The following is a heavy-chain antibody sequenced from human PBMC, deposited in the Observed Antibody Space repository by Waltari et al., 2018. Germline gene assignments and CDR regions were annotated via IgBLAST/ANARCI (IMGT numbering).Heavy chain of an antibody. Sequence: EVQLVESGGGLVQPGGSLGLPGAASGFTPSPYETNWCRRAPGKGLEWIAYIRTGAKTIYYADSVKGRFTISRDDAKNSVYLQMNSLRADDTAVYHCARLPWDPPNDGFDIWSQGTVVTVSS. J-gene: IGHJ3*02. CDR1: GFTPSPYE. D-gene: IGHD1-26*01. CDR3: ARLPWDPPNDGFDI. V-gene: IGHV3-48*03. CDR2: IRTGAKTI.